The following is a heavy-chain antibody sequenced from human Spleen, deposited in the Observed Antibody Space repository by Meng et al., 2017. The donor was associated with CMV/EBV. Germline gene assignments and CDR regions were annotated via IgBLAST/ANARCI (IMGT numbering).Heavy chain of an antibody. CDR3: ARGSGSYPGGRFHY. D-gene: IGHD1-26*01. CDR2: IKPNSGVT. V-gene: IGHV1-2*02. J-gene: IGHJ4*02. CDR1: GYTFTGYY. Sequence: GYTFTGYYRHWGGQAPGQGLEWMGGIKPNSGVTSYAQKFQGRVTMTRETSIKTAYMELSRLRSDDTAVYYCARGSGSYPGGRFHYWGQGSLVTVSS.